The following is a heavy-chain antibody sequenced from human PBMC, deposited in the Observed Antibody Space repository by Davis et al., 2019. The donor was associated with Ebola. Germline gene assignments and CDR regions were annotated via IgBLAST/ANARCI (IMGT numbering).Heavy chain of an antibody. J-gene: IGHJ4*02. V-gene: IGHV3-23*01. Sequence: GESLKISCAASGFTFSDYGMSWVRQAPGKGLEWVSGVTGSSDRYYADSVKGRFTISRDNSKNTLYLQMNSLRAEDTAVYYCATTTIFGVVWGQGTLVTVSS. CDR2: VTGSSDR. D-gene: IGHD3-3*01. CDR1: GFTFSDYG. CDR3: ATTTIFGVV.